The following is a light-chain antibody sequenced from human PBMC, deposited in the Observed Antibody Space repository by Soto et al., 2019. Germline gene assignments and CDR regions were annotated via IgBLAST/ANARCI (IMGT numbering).Light chain of an antibody. CDR1: QSISRS. J-gene: IGKJ2*01. CDR2: DAS. Sequence: EMLLTQSPAILSLSPGERATLSFMSSQSISRSLAWYQQKPGQAPRLLISDASTRATGIPARFSGSGSGTEFTHTISSLQSEDFALYYCHQYNSWPPGTFGQGTKVDIK. V-gene: IGKV3-15*01. CDR3: HQYNSWPPGT.